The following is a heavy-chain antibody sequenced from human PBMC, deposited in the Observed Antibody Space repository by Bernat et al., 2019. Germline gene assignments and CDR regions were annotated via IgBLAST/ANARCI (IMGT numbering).Heavy chain of an antibody. V-gene: IGHV2-5*02. Sequence: QITLKESGPTLVKPTQTLTLTCTFSGFSLSSNGVGVGWICQPPGKTLEWLAFIYWDDGKRFRPSLKSRLTITKDTSKNQVVLTMTEMDPVDTATYYCASRTPMVYLDYWGQGTPVTVSS. CDR3: ASRTPMVYLDY. J-gene: IGHJ4*02. CDR2: IYWDDGK. D-gene: IGHD5-18*01. CDR1: GFSLSSNGVG.